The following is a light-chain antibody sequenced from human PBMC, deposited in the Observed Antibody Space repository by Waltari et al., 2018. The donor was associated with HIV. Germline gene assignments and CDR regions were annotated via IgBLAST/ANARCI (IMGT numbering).Light chain of an antibody. Sequence: QSALTQPASVSGSPGQSITISCTGTSSDVGGYNYVSWYQQHPSKAPKFMIYEVSNRPSGVSNRFSGSKSGNTASLTISGLQADDEADYYCSSYTSNTFWVFGGGTKLTVL. CDR1: SSDVGGYNY. CDR3: SSYTSNTFWV. J-gene: IGLJ3*02. V-gene: IGLV2-14*01. CDR2: EVS.